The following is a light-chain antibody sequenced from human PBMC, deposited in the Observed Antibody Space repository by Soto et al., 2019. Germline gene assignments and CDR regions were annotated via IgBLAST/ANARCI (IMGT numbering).Light chain of an antibody. Sequence: QSALTQPASVSGSLGQSITISCTGTSSDVGAYNYVSWYQQQPGKAPKLMISEVDKRPSGVPDRFSGSKSGNTASLTVSGLQAEDEADYYCTSYATGDTFPFGGGTKLTVL. V-gene: IGLV2-8*01. CDR2: EVD. CDR1: SSDVGAYNY. CDR3: TSYATGDTFP. J-gene: IGLJ2*01.